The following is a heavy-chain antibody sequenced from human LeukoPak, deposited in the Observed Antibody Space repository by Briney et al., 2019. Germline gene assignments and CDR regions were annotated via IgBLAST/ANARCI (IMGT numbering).Heavy chain of an antibody. D-gene: IGHD3-22*01. Sequence: SVKVSCKASGGTFSSYAISWVRQAPGQGLEWMGGIILIFGTANYAQKFQGRVTITADESTSTAYMELSSLRSEDTAVYYCASYYYDSSGYYNFDYWGQGTLVTVSS. J-gene: IGHJ4*02. CDR3: ASYYYDSSGYYNFDY. CDR1: GGTFSSYA. CDR2: IILIFGTA. V-gene: IGHV1-69*13.